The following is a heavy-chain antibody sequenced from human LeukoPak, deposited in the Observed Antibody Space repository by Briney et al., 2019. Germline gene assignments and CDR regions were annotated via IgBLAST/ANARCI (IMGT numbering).Heavy chain of an antibody. Sequence: SETPSLTCTVSGGSISGGSHHWGWFRQSPGKGLEWIGSLYLSRTTYYNPSLNSRVTISVDTSKNQFSLQLNSVTAADTAVYYCVRHDGRGGATMGSLDSWGQGSLVTVSS. D-gene: IGHD5-12*01. CDR2: LYLSRTT. CDR3: VRHDGRGGATMGSLDS. V-gene: IGHV4-39*01. CDR1: GGSISGGSHH. J-gene: IGHJ4*02.